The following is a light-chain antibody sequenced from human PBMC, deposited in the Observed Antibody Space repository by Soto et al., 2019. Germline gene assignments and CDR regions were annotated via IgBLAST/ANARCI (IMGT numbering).Light chain of an antibody. Sequence: EIVMTQSPATLSVSPGERATLSCRASQSVNSNLAWYQQKPGQATRLLIYGASTRATGVPARFSGSWSGTEFTLTVSSLPSEDFAVYFCQQYNNWPTFRQGTKVEIK. CDR1: QSVNSN. V-gene: IGKV3-15*01. J-gene: IGKJ1*01. CDR2: GAS. CDR3: QQYNNWPT.